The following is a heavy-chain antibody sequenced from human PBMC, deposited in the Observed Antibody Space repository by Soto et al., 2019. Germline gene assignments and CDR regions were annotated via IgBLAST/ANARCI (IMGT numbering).Heavy chain of an antibody. Sequence: ASETLSLTCAVYGGSFSGYYWSWIRQPPGKGLEWIGEINHSGSTNYNPSLKSRVTISVDTSKNQFSLKLSSVTAADTAVYYCARVRKALGWFDPWGQGTLVTVSS. D-gene: IGHD3-10*01. J-gene: IGHJ5*02. V-gene: IGHV4-34*01. CDR1: GGSFSGYY. CDR3: ARVRKALGWFDP. CDR2: INHSGST.